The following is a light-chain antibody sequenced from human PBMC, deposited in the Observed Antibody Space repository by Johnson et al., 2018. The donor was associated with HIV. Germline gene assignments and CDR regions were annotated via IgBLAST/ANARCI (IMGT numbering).Light chain of an antibody. CDR3: GTWDSSLSVGV. CDR2: ENN. Sequence: QSALTQPTSVSAAPGQKVTISCSGSSSNIGNNYVSWYQQLPGTAPKLLIYENNKRPSGIPDRFSGSKSGTSATLGITGLQTGDEADYYCGTWDSSLSVGVFGTGTKVTVL. J-gene: IGLJ1*01. V-gene: IGLV1-51*02. CDR1: SSNIGNNY.